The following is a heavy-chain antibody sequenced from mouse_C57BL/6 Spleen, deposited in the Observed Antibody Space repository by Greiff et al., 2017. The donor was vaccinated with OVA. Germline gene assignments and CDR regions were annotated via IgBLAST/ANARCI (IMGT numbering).Heavy chain of an antibody. CDR3: TRRYYGSSSHWYFDV. J-gene: IGHJ1*03. CDR2: IDPETGGT. Sequence: QVQLQQSGAELVRPGASVTLSCKASGYTFTDYEMHWVKQTPVHGLEWIGAIDPETGGTAYNQKFKGKAILTADKSSSTAYMELRSLTSEDSAVYYCTRRYYGSSSHWYFDVWGTGTTVTVSS. CDR1: GYTFTDYE. D-gene: IGHD1-1*01. V-gene: IGHV1-15*01.